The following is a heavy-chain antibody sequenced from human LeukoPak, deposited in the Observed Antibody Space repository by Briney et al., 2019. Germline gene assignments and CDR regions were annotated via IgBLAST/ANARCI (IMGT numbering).Heavy chain of an antibody. Sequence: GGSLRLSCAASGFTFDDYAMHWVRQAPGKGLEWVSGISWNSGSIGYADSVKGRFTISRDNSRNTLYLQMNSLGAEDTAVYYCAKSTSGRYFDYWGQGTLVTVSS. J-gene: IGHJ4*02. CDR1: GFTFDDYA. V-gene: IGHV3-9*01. D-gene: IGHD5-12*01. CDR2: ISWNSGSI. CDR3: AKSTSGRYFDY.